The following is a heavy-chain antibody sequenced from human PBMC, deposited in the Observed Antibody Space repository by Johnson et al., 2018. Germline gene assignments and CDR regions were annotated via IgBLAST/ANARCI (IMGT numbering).Heavy chain of an antibody. Sequence: QEQLVESGGGVVQPGRSLRLSCAASGFRFTIYGMHWVRQAPGKGLEWVALISYDGDDKDSADSVKGRFTISRDNSKNTLYLQMNSLSPEDTAMYYCAKAHTGTYGDAFDIWGQGTMVTVSS. D-gene: IGHD1-1*01. CDR3: AKAHTGTYGDAFDI. CDR2: ISYDGDDK. V-gene: IGHV3-30*18. J-gene: IGHJ3*02. CDR1: GFRFTIYG.